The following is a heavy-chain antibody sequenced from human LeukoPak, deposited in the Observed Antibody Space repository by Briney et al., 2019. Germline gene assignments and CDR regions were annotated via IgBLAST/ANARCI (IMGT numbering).Heavy chain of an antibody. CDR2: IYYSGST. CDR1: GGSISSYY. J-gene: IGHJ6*02. CDR3: ARDLRYGMDV. Sequence: PSETPSLTCTVSGGSISSYYWSWIRQPPGKGLEWIGYIYYSGSTNYNPSLKSRVTISVDTSKNQFSLKLSSVTAADTAVYYCARDLRYGMDVWGQGTTVTVSS. V-gene: IGHV4-59*01.